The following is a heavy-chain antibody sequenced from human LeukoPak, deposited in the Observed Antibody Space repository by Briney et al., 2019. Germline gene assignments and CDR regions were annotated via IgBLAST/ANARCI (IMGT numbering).Heavy chain of an antibody. V-gene: IGHV1-24*01. D-gene: IGHD5-18*01. Sequence: GASVKVSCKASGYTFTGYYMHWVRQAPGKGLEWMGGFDPEDGETIYAQKFQGRVTMTEDTSTDTAYMELSSLRSEDTAVYYCATVKLGYSYGRTQFDYWGQGTLVTVSS. CDR3: ATVKLGYSYGRTQFDY. CDR1: GYTFTGYY. J-gene: IGHJ4*02. CDR2: FDPEDGET.